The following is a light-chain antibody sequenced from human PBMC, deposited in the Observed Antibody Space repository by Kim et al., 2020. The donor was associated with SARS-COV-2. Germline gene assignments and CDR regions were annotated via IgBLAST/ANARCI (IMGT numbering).Light chain of an antibody. V-gene: IGKV3-20*01. J-gene: IGKJ2*01. Sequence: EIVLTQSPGTLSLSPGERVTLSCRASQSIAPNHLAWFQQKPGQAPRLLIYGTSSRATGIPDRFSASESGTDFTLTISRLEPEDVAVYFCQEYDRPPYTFGQGTKLEI. CDR2: GTS. CDR3: QEYDRPPYT. CDR1: QSIAPNH.